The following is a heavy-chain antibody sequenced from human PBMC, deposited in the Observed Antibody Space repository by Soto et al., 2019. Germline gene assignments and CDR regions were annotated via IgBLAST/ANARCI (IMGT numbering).Heavy chain of an antibody. CDR1: GFALSIAW. CDR3: TTDSYTTMTGVRFDY. Sequence: EVQLVDSGGDLVKPGGSRRLSGEGLGFALSIAWINWVGRAQGKGLEWVGRIKSKALGGTTDFAEPVRGRFAITRDDSGKMAYMQMNSLNTEDTAVYYCTTDSYTTMTGVRFDYWGHGTLVTVSS. CDR2: IKSKALGGTT. D-gene: IGHD3-22*01. V-gene: IGHV3-15*07. J-gene: IGHJ4*01.